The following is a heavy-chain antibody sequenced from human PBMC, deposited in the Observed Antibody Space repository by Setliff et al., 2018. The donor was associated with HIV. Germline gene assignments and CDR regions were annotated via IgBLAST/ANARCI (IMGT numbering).Heavy chain of an antibody. J-gene: IGHJ4*02. Sequence: PSETLSLTCTVSGGSISRGNHFWTWIRQPAGKGLEWIGRIYTNGSTNYNPSLKSRATIAVDTSKNQFSLKLSSVTAADTAVYYCARSVVVVTVEWLLYGDYWGQGTLVTVSS. CDR2: IYTNGST. D-gene: IGHD2-21*02. CDR1: GGSISRGNHF. CDR3: ARSVVVVTVEWLLYGDY. V-gene: IGHV4-61*02.